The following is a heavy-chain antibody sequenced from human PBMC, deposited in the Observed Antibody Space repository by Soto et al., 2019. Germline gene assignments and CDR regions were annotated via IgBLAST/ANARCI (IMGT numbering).Heavy chain of an antibody. CDR1: GSGFISSG. V-gene: IGHV1-58*02. D-gene: IGHD2-15*01. CDR2: IVVASGQT. CDR3: SADRPDIGVGWWV. Sequence: GASVKVSCKASGSGFISSGIQWVRQAHGQRLEWIGWIVVASGQTNYAQNFRGRVAITRDTSTATAYIELTGLTSEDTAVYFCSADRPDIGVGWWVWGHGTTVTV. J-gene: IGHJ6*02.